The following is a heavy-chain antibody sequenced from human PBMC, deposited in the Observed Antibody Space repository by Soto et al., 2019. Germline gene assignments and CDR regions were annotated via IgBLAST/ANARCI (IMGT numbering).Heavy chain of an antibody. CDR2: IIPIFGTV. CDR1: GGTFSNYP. Sequence: VQLVQSGADVKKPGSSVMVSCKASGGTFSNYPISWVRQAPGQGLEWMGGIIPIFGTVNYAQKFQGRVTITADESTSTAYMELSSLRSDDTAVYYCARGNHRWLQLWYFDLWGRGTLVTVSS. CDR3: ARGNHRWLQLWYFDL. J-gene: IGHJ2*01. V-gene: IGHV1-69*12. D-gene: IGHD5-12*01.